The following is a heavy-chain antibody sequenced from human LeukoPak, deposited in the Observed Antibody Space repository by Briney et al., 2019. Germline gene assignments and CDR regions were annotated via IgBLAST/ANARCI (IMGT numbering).Heavy chain of an antibody. V-gene: IGHV3-23*01. CDR3: AKDRAKAAAGTYDY. D-gene: IGHD6-13*01. J-gene: IGHJ4*02. Sequence: GGSLRLSCAASAFTFSSYAMSWVRQAPGKGLGWVSAISGSGGSTYYADSVKGRFTISRDNSKNTLYLQMNSLRAEDTAVYYCAKDRAKAAAGTYDYWGQGTLVTVSS. CDR1: AFTFSSYA. CDR2: ISGSGGST.